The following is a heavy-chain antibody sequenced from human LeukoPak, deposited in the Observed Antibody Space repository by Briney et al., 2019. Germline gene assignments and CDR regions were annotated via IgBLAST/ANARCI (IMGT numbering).Heavy chain of an antibody. D-gene: IGHD1-1*01. Sequence: SGPTLVNPTQTLTLTCTFSGFSLSTSGVGVVWTRQPPGKALEWLALIYWDDDKRYSASLRSRLSITEDTSKNQVVLTMTNMDPVDTATYYCAHKNGRGGGFDIWGQGTMVTVSS. J-gene: IGHJ3*02. V-gene: IGHV2-5*02. CDR2: IYWDDDK. CDR1: GFSLSTSGVG. CDR3: AHKNGRGGGFDI.